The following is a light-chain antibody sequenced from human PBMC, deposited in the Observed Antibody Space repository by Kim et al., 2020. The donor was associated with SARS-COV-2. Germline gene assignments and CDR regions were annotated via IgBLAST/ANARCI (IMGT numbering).Light chain of an antibody. CDR2: DAS. J-gene: IGKJ2*01. Sequence: DIQMTQSPSSLSASVGDRVTVTCRASQDISTYVAWFQQEAGKAPMSLIFDASSLQSGVPSKFSGSGSGTEFTLTISSLQPEDFATFYCQQYKHQTYTFGKGTKLDI. V-gene: IGKV1-16*02. CDR1: QDISTY. CDR3: QQYKHQTYT.